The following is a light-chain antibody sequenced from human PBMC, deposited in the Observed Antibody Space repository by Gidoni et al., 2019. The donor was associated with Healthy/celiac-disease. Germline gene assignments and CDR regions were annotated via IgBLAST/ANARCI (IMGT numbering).Light chain of an antibody. J-gene: IGKJ4*01. CDR3: QQYNSYSALX. CDR2: KAS. Sequence: DIQMTQSPSTLSASVGDRVTITCRASQSISSWLAWYQQKPGKAPKLLIYKASSLESGVPSRSSGSGSGTEFTLTISSLQPDDFATYYCQQYNSYSALXFXGGTKVEIK. V-gene: IGKV1-5*03. CDR1: QSISSW.